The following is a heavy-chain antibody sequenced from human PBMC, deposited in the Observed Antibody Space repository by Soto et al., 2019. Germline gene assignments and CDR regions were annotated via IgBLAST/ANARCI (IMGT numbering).Heavy chain of an antibody. V-gene: IGHV1-3*05. CDR2: INPGNGNT. D-gene: IGHD5-18*01. J-gene: IGHJ4*02. CDR1: GYTLITYG. Sequence: QVQLVQSGAEEKKPGASVKVSCKASGYTLITYGIYWVRQAPGQRLDWMGWINPGNGNTKYSQKFQGGVTFTRDTSANTAYMELSSLRSEDTAVYYCARGVGYSYGSYLDYWGQGTLVTVSS. CDR3: ARGVGYSYGSYLDY.